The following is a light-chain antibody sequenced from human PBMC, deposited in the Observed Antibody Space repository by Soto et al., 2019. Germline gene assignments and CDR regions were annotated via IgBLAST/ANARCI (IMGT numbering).Light chain of an antibody. CDR2: VNN. CDR3: QSYDSSLSGSV. Sequence: QSMLTQPPSVSGAPGQRVTISCTGSSSNIGAGYDVHWYQQLPGTAPKLLIYVNNNRPSGVPDRFSGSKSGTSASLAITGLQAEDEADYYCQSYDSSLSGSVFGGGTKLTVL. J-gene: IGLJ2*01. V-gene: IGLV1-40*01. CDR1: SSNIGAGYD.